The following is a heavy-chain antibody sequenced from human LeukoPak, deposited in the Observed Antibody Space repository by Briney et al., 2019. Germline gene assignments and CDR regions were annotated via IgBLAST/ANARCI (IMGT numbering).Heavy chain of an antibody. CDR1: EYSFATYW. J-gene: IGHJ4*02. D-gene: IGHD2/OR15-2a*01. CDR3: ARQGSGWFYVDY. CDR2: IYPADSDT. Sequence: GESLKISCKGSEYSFATYWIAWVRQMPGKGLEWMGIIYPADSDTRYSPSFQGQVTISADKSISTAYLQWSSLKASDTAMYYCARQGSGWFYVDYWGQGTLVTVSS. V-gene: IGHV5-51*01.